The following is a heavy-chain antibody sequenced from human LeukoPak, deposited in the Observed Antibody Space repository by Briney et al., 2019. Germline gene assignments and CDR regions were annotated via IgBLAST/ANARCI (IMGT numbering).Heavy chain of an antibody. CDR1: GGTFSSYA. Sequence: GASVKVSCKASGGTFSSYAISWVRQAPGQGLEWMGGIIPIFGTANYAQKFQGRVTITADKSTSTAYMELSSLRSEDTAVYYRARERDIAFFDYWGQGTLVTVSS. J-gene: IGHJ4*02. CDR3: ARERDIAFFDY. V-gene: IGHV1-69*06. CDR2: IIPIFGTA. D-gene: IGHD5-12*01.